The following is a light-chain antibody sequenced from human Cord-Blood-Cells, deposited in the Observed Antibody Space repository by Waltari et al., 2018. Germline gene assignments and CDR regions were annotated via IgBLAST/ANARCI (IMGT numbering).Light chain of an antibody. CDR3: SSYTSSSTWV. CDR2: EVS. J-gene: IGLJ3*02. CDR1: SSDVGGYNY. V-gene: IGLV2-14*01. Sequence: QSALTQPAPVSGSPGQSIPLSCTGTSSDVGGYNYVSWYQQHPGKAPKLMIYEVSNRPSGVSNRFSGSKSGNTASLTISGLQAEDEADYYCSSYTSSSTWVFGGGTKLTVL.